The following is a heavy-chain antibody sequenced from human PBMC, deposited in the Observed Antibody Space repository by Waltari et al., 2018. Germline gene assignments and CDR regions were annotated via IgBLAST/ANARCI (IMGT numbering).Heavy chain of an antibody. Sequence: QAQLVESGGGVVQPGRSLRLSCSASGFTFNNYAVHWVRQAPGKGLEWVAVISFDGNNKYSVDSVKGRFTISRDNSKSTLYLQMNSLRPEDTAVYYCARDRESSRWTESSPWIRSYYYGMDVWGQGTTVTVSS. CDR3: ARDRESSRWTESSPWIRSYYYGMDV. V-gene: IGHV3-30*01. CDR2: ISFDGNNK. CDR1: GFTFNNYA. J-gene: IGHJ6*02. D-gene: IGHD3-22*01.